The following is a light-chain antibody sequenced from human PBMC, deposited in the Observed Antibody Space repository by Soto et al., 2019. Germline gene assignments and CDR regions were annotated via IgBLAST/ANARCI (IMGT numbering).Light chain of an antibody. Sequence: QSVLTQPPSASESPGQRVTISCSGSSSNVGSNAVNWYQQLPGAAPTLLIYSNNERLSGVPDRFSGSKSGTSASLAISGLQSEDEADYYCATWDDSLNGYVFGTGTKV. CDR3: ATWDDSLNGYV. CDR1: SSNVGSNA. V-gene: IGLV1-44*01. CDR2: SNN. J-gene: IGLJ1*01.